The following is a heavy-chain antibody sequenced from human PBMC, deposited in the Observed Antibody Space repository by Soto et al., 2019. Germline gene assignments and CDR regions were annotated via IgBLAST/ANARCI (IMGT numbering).Heavy chain of an antibody. D-gene: IGHD2-2*01. CDR3: ARTEIRGYCSSTSCYESPMCGDY. J-gene: IGHJ4*02. CDR2: LSAYNGNT. V-gene: IGHV1-18*01. CDR1: GYTFTSYC. Sequence: QVQLVQYGAEVKKPGASVEVSCKASGYTFTSYCISCVRQAPGQGREGRGWLSAYNGNTNYAKKPQGRVTMTTDTSTSTAYMELTSLRSDDTAVYYCARTEIRGYCSSTSCYESPMCGDYWGQGSLVTVSS.